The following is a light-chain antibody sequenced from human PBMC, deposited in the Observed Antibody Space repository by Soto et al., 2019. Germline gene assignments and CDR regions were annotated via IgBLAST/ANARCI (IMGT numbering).Light chain of an antibody. Sequence: QSVLTQPASVSGSPGQSITISCTGTSSDVGGYNYVSWYQQHPGKAPKLMVYDVSNRPSGASNRFSGSKSGNTASLTISGLQAEDEADYYCSSYTTSSIYVFGTGTKVPVL. CDR2: DVS. V-gene: IGLV2-14*01. CDR1: SSDVGGYNY. J-gene: IGLJ1*01. CDR3: SSYTTSSIYV.